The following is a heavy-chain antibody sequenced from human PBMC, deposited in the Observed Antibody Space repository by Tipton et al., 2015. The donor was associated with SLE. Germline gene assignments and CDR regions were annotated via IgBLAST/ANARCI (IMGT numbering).Heavy chain of an antibody. Sequence: TLSLTCTVSDGSIRSTNYYWGWIRQPPGKGLEWIGSILYTGSTYYNPSLKSRVSFSIDTSKHQFSLKLNSVTAADTAVYFCARLTYYSDSRGYFRNYYYYMDVWGSGTTVTVSS. V-gene: IGHV4-39*07. CDR1: DGSIRSTNYY. J-gene: IGHJ6*03. CDR2: ILYTGST. CDR3: ARLTYYSDSRGYFRNYYYYMDV. D-gene: IGHD3-22*01.